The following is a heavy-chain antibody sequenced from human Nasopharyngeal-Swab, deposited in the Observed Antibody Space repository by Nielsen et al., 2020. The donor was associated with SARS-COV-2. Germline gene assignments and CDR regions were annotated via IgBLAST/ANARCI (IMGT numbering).Heavy chain of an antibody. CDR3: ARRSSRDYYDSSGYEDY. D-gene: IGHD3-22*01. J-gene: IGHJ4*02. V-gene: IGHV1-18*01. Sequence: ASVKVSCKASGYTFISYGISWVRQAPGQGLEWMGWISAYNGNTKYAQKLQGRVTMTTDTSTSTAYMELRSLRSDDTAVYYCARRSSRDYYDSSGYEDYWGQGTLVTVSS. CDR2: ISAYNGNT. CDR1: GYTFISYG.